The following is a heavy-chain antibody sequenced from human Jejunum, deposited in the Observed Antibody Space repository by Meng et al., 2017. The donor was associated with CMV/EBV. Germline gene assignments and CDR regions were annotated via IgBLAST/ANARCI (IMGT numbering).Heavy chain of an antibody. D-gene: IGHD6-6*01. J-gene: IGHJ5*02. CDR2: IYPSGGST. Sequence: SGYTVTSYSRQWVRQAPGQGLEWMGLIYPSGGSTDYAQKFQGRVTMARDTSTSTVYMELSSLRAEDTAMYYCARNLCTSSSSGWFDPWGQGTLVTVSS. V-gene: IGHV1-46*01. CDR3: ARNLCTSSSSGWFDP. CDR1: GYTVTSYS.